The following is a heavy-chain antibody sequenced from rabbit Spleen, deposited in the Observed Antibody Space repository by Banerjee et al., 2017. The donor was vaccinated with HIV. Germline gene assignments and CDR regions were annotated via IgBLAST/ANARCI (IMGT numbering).Heavy chain of an antibody. CDR1: GFPFSNKAV. J-gene: IGHJ6*01. V-gene: IGHV1S45*01. CDR3: ARDTGTSFSTYGMDL. Sequence: QEQLVESGGGLVTLGGSLKLSCKASGFPFSNKAVMCWVRQAPGKGLEWIACIGAGSSGSTYSATWAKGRFTISKTSSTTVTLQMTSLTAADTATYFCARDTGTSFSTYGMDLWGQGTLVTVS. CDR2: IGAGSSGST. D-gene: IGHD8-1*01.